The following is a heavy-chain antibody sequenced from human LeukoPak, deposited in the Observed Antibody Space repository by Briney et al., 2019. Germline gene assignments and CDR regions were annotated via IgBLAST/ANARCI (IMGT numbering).Heavy chain of an antibody. Sequence: GGSLRLSCAASGFIFSSYAMHWVRQAPGKGLEWVTVISYDGSNKYYADSVKGRFTISRDNSKNTLYLQMNSLRAEDTAVYYCARTPSSNWYYFDYWGQGTLVTVSS. V-gene: IGHV3-30-3*01. CDR2: ISYDGSNK. CDR1: GFIFSSYA. J-gene: IGHJ4*02. D-gene: IGHD6-13*01. CDR3: ARTPSSNWYYFDY.